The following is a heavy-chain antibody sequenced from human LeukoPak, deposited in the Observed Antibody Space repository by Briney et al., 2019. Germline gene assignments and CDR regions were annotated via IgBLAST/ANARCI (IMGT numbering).Heavy chain of an antibody. CDR1: GRSSSSYY. J-gene: IGHJ6*03. CDR2: FYYREST. D-gene: IGHD3-10*01. V-gene: IGHV4-59*12. Sequence: SETLSLTCTVWGRSSSSYYWIGLRQPPGGGREWIRYFYYRESTNCNPSLESLVTISVDTSKNQFSSRLSSVTGADTAVYYCARRVGRWLGAGAYYYNYMDVWGKRTTVT. CDR3: ARRVGRWLGAGAYYYNYMDV.